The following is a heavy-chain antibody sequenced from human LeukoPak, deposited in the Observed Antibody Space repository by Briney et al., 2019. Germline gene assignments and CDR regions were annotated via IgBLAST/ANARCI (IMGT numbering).Heavy chain of an antibody. CDR1: GGSISSYY. V-gene: IGHV4-4*09. J-gene: IGHJ6*03. CDR3: ARLSHYYYYYYMDV. CDR2: IYTSGST. Sequence: SETLSLTCTVSGGSISSYYWSWIRQPPGKGLEWIGYIYTSGSTNYNPSLKGRVTISVDTSKNQFSLKLSSVTAAATAVYYCARLSHYYYYYYMDVWGKGTTVTVSS.